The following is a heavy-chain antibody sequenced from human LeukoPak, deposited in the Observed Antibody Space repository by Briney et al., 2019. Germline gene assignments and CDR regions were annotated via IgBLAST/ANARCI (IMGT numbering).Heavy chain of an antibody. CDR1: VDSVSISSSA. J-gene: IGHJ4*02. CDR3: ARNLRPDFDY. D-gene: IGHD5-12*01. Sequence: SPTLSLTFAISVDSVSISSSAWNWVRQSPSGRLEWLGRTYLRANWNKDYAETVKGRMTIAPDTSRNQFSLQLNSVTPEDTALYYCARNLRPDFDYWGRGTLVTVSS. V-gene: IGHV6-1*01. CDR2: TYLRANWNK.